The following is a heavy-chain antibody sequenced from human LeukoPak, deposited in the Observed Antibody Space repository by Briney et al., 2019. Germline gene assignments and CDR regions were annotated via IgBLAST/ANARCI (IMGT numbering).Heavy chain of an antibody. CDR1: GYTFTTYD. J-gene: IGHJ4*02. V-gene: IGHV1-8*01. CDR3: ARGYYDTNGYYYRLDS. Sequence: ASVTVSCKASGYTFTTYDINWVRQAPGQGLEWMGWMNPNRGNTDYEQKFQGRVTMTGNTSISTAYMELSSLRSEDTAVYYCARGYYDTNGYYYRLDSWGQGTLVTVSS. D-gene: IGHD3-22*01. CDR2: MNPNRGNT.